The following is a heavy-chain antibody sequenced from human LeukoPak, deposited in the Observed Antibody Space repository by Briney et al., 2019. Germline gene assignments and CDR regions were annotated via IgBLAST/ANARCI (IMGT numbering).Heavy chain of an antibody. CDR1: GFTFSSYA. Sequence: GRSLRLSCAASGFTFSSYAMHWVRQAPGKGLEWVAVISYDGSNKYYADSVKGRFTMSRDNSKNTLYLQMNSLRAEDTAVYYCARDGIRFLKREAGYSDYWGQGTLVTVSS. V-gene: IGHV3-30-3*01. CDR3: ARDGIRFLKREAGYSDY. CDR2: ISYDGSNK. D-gene: IGHD3-3*01. J-gene: IGHJ4*02.